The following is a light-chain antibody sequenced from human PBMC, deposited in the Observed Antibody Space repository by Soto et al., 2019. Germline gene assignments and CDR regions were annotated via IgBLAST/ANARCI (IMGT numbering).Light chain of an antibody. J-gene: IGKJ5*01. CDR3: QQRTRWPMT. Sequence: IVYTQSPANLPVSPGERVTLSCRASQNLHSFLNWYQQRPGQAPRPLIYDGSKRAAGVPDRISGDGSGTDYTLTISSLEPEDFAVYYCQQRTRWPMTFGQGTRLEIK. CDR2: DGS. CDR1: QNLHSF. V-gene: IGKV3-11*01.